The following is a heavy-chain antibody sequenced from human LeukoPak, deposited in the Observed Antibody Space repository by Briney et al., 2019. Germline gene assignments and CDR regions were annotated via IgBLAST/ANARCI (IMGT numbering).Heavy chain of an antibody. V-gene: IGHV3-30*14. CDR2: ISYDGSNK. J-gene: IGHJ4*02. Sequence: PGGSLRLSCAASGSTFSSYAMHWVRQAPGKGLEWVAVISYDGSNKYYADSVKGRFTISRHNSKNTLYLQMNSLRAEDTAVYYCARVGGSSSWFFDYWGQGTLVTVSS. CDR1: GSTFSSYA. D-gene: IGHD6-13*01. CDR3: ARVGGSSSWFFDY.